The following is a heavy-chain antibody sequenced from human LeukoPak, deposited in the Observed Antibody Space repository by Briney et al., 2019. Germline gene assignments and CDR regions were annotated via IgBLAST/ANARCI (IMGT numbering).Heavy chain of an antibody. J-gene: IGHJ4*02. CDR1: RFTLTSNF. D-gene: IGHD4-23*01. Sequence: PGGSLRLSCAASRFTLTSNFMSWVRQAPGEGLEWVSFIHSGGATYYADSVKGRFTIPRDLSKPALYLQMNSQRGADRAGIYWAGSAVTILDSWGQGNLVTVSS. V-gene: IGHV3-66*01. CDR3: AGSAVTILDS. CDR2: IHSGGAT.